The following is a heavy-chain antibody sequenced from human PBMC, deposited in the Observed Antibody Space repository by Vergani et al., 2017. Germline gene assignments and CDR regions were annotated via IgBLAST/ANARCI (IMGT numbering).Heavy chain of an antibody. D-gene: IGHD3-10*01. CDR2: ISGSGGST. CDR1: GFTFSSYA. Sequence: EVQLLESGGGLVQPGGSLRLSCAASGFTFSSYAMSWVGQAPGKGLEWVSAISGSGGSTYYADSVTGRFTISRDNSKNTLYLQMNSLRAEDTAVYYCANDYIVRGLTSWGQGTLVTVSS. J-gene: IGHJ5*02. V-gene: IGHV3-23*01. CDR3: ANDYIVRGLTS.